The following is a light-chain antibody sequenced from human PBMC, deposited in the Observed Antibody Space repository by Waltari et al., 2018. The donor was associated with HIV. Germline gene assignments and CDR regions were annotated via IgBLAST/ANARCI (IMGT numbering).Light chain of an antibody. CDR3: SSYMSTNRL. CDR1: SDDLGGY. CDR2: DVT. Sequence: QSALTQPASVSGPPGQSITISCTGASDDLGGYVSWYQPYPGNATKLLIFDVTKRPSGVSDRFSGSNSANTASLTISGLQAEDEADYFCSSYMSTNRLFGGGTRLTVL. V-gene: IGLV2-14*03. J-gene: IGLJ2*01.